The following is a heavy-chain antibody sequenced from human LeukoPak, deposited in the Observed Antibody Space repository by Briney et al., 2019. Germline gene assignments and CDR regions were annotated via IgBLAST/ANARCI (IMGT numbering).Heavy chain of an antibody. CDR2: IYYSGCT. V-gene: IGHV4-39*01. D-gene: IGHD2-8*01. CDR1: LGSISSSSYY. CDR3: ARQGYCTNGVCYPDRFDY. Sequence: SETLSLTCLVSLGSISSSSYYWGWIRQPPGKGLEWIGSIYYSGCTYYNPSLKSRVPISVETSKNQFSLKQSSVTAADTAVYYCARQGYCTNGVCYPDRFDYWGQGTLVTVSS. J-gene: IGHJ4*02.